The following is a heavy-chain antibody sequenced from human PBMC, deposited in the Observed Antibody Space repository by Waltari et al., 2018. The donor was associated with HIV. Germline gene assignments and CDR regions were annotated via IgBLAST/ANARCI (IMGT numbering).Heavy chain of an antibody. V-gene: IGHV5-51*01. CDR3: ARVLIGADKSFDF. CDR1: GYNFGSYW. D-gene: IGHD2-21*01. Sequence: EVQLVQSGPEVKKPGESAKLSCRISGYNFGSYWIGWVRQMSGKGLEWMGIIYPGDSETRYNPSFQGKGTMSADTSIDTAYLQCHSLQASDTAVYYCARVLIGADKSFDFWGQGTMVAASS. J-gene: IGHJ3*01. CDR2: IYPGDSET.